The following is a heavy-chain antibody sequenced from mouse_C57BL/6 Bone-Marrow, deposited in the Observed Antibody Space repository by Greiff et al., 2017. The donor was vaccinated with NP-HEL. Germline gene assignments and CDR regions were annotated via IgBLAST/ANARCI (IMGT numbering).Heavy chain of an antibody. D-gene: IGHD1-1*01. CDR1: GYTFTSYW. V-gene: IGHV1-5*01. CDR3: TVTTVVARGYFDV. CDR2: IYPGNSDT. Sequence: VQLQQSGTVLARPGASVKMSCKTSGYTFTSYWMHWVKQRPGQGLEWIGAIYPGNSDTSYNQKFKGKAKLTAVTSASTAYMELSSLTNEDSAVYYCTVTTVVARGYFDVWGTGTTVTVSS. J-gene: IGHJ1*03.